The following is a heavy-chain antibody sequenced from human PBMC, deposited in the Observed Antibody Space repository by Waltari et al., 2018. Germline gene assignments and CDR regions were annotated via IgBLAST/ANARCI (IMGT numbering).Heavy chain of an antibody. J-gene: IGHJ4*02. Sequence: QVQLVQSGAEVKKPGASVKVSCQASGYTFTSYGISWVRQAPGQGLEWMGWINAYNGNTNYAQKLQGRVTMTTDTSTSTAYMELRSLRSDDTAVYYCARLREGSYYYDSSVNDYWGQGTLVTVSS. CDR2: INAYNGNT. CDR3: ARLREGSYYYDSSVNDY. V-gene: IGHV1-18*04. CDR1: GYTFTSYG. D-gene: IGHD3-22*01.